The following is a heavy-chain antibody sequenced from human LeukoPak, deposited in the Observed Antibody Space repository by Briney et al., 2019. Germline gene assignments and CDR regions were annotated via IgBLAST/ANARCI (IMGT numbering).Heavy chain of an antibody. CDR1: GYTFTAYY. V-gene: IGHV1-2*02. Sequence: ASVKVSCKASGYTFTAYYMHWVRQAPGQGLEWMGWINPHNGGTKYAQKFQGRATMTRDTSISTAYMELSSLSSDDTAVYHCVRGPDYGGTIDYWGQGTLVTVSS. J-gene: IGHJ4*02. CDR3: VRGPDYGGTIDY. D-gene: IGHD4-23*01. CDR2: INPHNGGT.